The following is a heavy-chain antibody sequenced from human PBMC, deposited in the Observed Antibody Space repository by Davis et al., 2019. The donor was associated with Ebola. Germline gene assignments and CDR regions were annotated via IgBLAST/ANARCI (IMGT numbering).Heavy chain of an antibody. CDR1: GYTFTSYV. CDR3: ARLSSTWSSLYGMDV. D-gene: IGHD6-13*01. J-gene: IGHJ6*02. CDR2: INTYNDNT. Sequence: AASVKVSCKASGYTFTSYVIHWVRQAPGQRLEWMGWINTYNDNTIYSQNFQGRVTITRDTSASTAYMELSSLRSEDTAVYYCARLSSTWSSLYGMDVWGQGTMVTVSS. V-gene: IGHV1-3*04.